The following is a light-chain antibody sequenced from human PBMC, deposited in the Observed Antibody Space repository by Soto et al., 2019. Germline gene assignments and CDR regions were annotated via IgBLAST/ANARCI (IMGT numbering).Light chain of an antibody. J-gene: IGKJ1*01. CDR1: HSVSSSY. CDR3: QQYGSSLSWT. CDR2: GAS. Sequence: EIVLTQSPGTLSLSPGERATLSCRASHSVSSSYLAWYQQKPGQAPRLLIYGASSMATGIPDRFSGSGSGTDFNLTISSLEPEDFAVYYCQQYGSSLSWTFGQGNKVEIK. V-gene: IGKV3-20*01.